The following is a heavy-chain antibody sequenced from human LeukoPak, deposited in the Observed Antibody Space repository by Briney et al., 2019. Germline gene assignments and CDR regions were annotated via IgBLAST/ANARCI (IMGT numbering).Heavy chain of an antibody. J-gene: IGHJ4*02. V-gene: IGHV3-30*18. D-gene: IGHD6-13*01. CDR1: GFTFSSYG. CDR3: AKDLNQHSSSWYESIDY. CDR2: ISYDGSNK. Sequence: GGSLRLSCAASGFTFSSYGMHWVRQAPGKGLEWVAVISYDGSNKYYADSVKGRFTISRDNSKNTLYLQMNSLRAEDTAVYYCAKDLNQHSSSWYESIDYWGQGTLVTVSS.